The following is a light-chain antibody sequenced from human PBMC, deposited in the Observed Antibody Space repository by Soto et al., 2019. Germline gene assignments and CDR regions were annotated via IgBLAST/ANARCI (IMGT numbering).Light chain of an antibody. V-gene: IGLV7-46*01. Sequence: QAVVTQEPSLTVSPGGTVTLTCGSSTGAVTSGHYPYWFQQKPGQAPRTLIYDTTNKHSWTPARFSGSLLGGKAALTLSGAQPEEEADYYCLLFYTDIRVFGGGTKVTVL. CDR1: TGAVTSGHY. J-gene: IGLJ2*01. CDR3: LLFYTDIRV. CDR2: DTT.